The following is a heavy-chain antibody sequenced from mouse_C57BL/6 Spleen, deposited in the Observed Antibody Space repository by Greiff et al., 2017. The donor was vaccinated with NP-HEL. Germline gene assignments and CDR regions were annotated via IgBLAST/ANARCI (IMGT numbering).Heavy chain of an antibody. CDR1: GFNIKDDY. D-gene: IGHD2-4*01. CDR3: TTCYYDYDGLNY. CDR2: IDPENGDT. Sequence: VQLKQSGAELVRPGASVKLSCTASGFNIKDDYMHWVKQRPEQGLEWIGWIDPENGDTEYASKFQGKATITADTSSNTAYLQLSSLTSEDTAVYYCTTCYYDYDGLNYWGQGTTLTVSS. V-gene: IGHV14-4*01. J-gene: IGHJ2*01.